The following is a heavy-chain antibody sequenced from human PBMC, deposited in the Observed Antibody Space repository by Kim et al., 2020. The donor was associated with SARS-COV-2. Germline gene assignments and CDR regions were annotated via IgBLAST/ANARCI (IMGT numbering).Heavy chain of an antibody. CDR2: INHSGST. V-gene: IGHV4-34*01. Sequence: SETLSLTCAVYGGSFSGYYWSWIRQPPGKGLEWIGEINHSGSTNYNPSLKSRVTISVDTSKNQFSLKLSSVTAADTAVYYCARLRRGTIFGVVILPKYYMDVWGKGTTVTVSS. CDR1: GGSFSGYY. D-gene: IGHD3-3*01. J-gene: IGHJ6*03. CDR3: ARLRRGTIFGVVILPKYYMDV.